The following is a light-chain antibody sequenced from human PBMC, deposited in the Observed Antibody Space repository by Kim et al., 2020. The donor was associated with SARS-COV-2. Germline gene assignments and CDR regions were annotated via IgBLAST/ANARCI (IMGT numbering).Light chain of an antibody. J-gene: IGLJ3*02. CDR2: EDN. CDR1: SGSIASTY. V-gene: IGLV6-57*01. CDR3: QSCDSSKV. Sequence: PGKTVTISCTRSSGSIASTYVQWYQQRPGSSPTTVIYEDNQRPSGVPDRFSGSIDSSSNSASLTISGLKTEDEADYYCQSCDSSKVFGGGTQLTVL.